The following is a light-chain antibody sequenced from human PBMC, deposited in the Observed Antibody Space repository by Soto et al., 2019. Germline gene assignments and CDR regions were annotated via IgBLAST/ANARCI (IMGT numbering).Light chain of an antibody. CDR1: QGIRHY. V-gene: IGKV1-9*01. Sequence: DIQLTQSPSFLSASVGARVTITCRASQGIRHYLAWYQQKPGKAPSLLMYGASTLQSGVPSRFSGSGSGTEFTLTINSLQADDFATYYCQQHNSFSITFGQGTRLEI. CDR2: GAS. CDR3: QQHNSFSIT. J-gene: IGKJ5*01.